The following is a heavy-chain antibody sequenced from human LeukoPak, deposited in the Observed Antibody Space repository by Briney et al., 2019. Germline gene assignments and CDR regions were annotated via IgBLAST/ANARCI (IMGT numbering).Heavy chain of an antibody. J-gene: IGHJ6*03. D-gene: IGHD1-1*01. V-gene: IGHV1-8*01. CDR3: ARLSKAYNWDEYYYYYFLNG. CDR1: GYSFTSSD. Sequence: ASVQVSCKASGYSFTSSDINWVRQATGQGLEWMGWMYPNSGNTGYAQKFEGRVTMTRDISTSTAYMELTNLRSEDTATYYCARLSKAYNWDEYYYYYFLNGWGKGTTVIVSS. CDR2: MYPNSGNT.